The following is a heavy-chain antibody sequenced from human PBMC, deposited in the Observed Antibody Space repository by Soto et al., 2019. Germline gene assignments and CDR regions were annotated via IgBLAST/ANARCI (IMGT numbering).Heavy chain of an antibody. J-gene: IGHJ4*02. CDR2: INAGNGNT. V-gene: IGHV1-3*01. Sequence: ASVKVSCKASGYTFTNYAMHWVRQAPGQRLEWMGWINAGNGNTKYSQKFQGRVTITRDTSTSTAFMELRSLRSDDTAVYYCARDAPPADHWGQGTLVTVSS. CDR1: GYTFTNYA. CDR3: ARDAPPADH.